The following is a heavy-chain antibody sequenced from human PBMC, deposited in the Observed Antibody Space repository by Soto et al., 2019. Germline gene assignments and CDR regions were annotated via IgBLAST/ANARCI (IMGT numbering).Heavy chain of an antibody. CDR1: GFTFSTYA. V-gene: IGHV3-23*01. D-gene: IGHD1-26*01. CDR2: ISGSGGST. CDR3: ALRKTGSYFDY. Sequence: GGSLRLSCEGSGFTFSTYAMSWVRQAPGKGLEWVSAISGSGGSTYYTASVKGRFTTSRDQSKNTLYLQMNTLRAADKALYYCALRKTGSYFDYWGQGSLVTVSS. J-gene: IGHJ4*02.